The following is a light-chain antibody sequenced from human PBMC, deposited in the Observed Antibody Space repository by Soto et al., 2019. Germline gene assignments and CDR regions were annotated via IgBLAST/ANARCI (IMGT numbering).Light chain of an antibody. V-gene: IGLV2-14*01. CDR1: SSDVGGYNY. Sequence: QSALTQPASVSGSPGQSITISCTGTSSDVGGYNYVSWYQQHPGKAPKLMIYDVSNRPSGVSNRFSGSKSGNTASLTISGLQAEDEADYYSSSCTTSSTLVFGGGTKVTVL. CDR2: DVS. J-gene: IGLJ2*01. CDR3: SSCTTSSTLV.